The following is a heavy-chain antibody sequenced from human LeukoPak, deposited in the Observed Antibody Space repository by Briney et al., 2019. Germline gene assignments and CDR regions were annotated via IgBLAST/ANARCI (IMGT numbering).Heavy chain of an antibody. CDR3: ARGLGRMATMDWFDP. Sequence: ASVKVSCKASGYTFTSYDINWVRQATGQGLEWMGWMNPNSGNTGYAQNFQGRVTMTRNTSISTAYMELSSLRSEDTAVYYCARGLGRMATMDWFDPWGQGTLVTVSS. V-gene: IGHV1-8*01. CDR2: MNPNSGNT. J-gene: IGHJ5*02. D-gene: IGHD5-24*01. CDR1: GYTFTSYD.